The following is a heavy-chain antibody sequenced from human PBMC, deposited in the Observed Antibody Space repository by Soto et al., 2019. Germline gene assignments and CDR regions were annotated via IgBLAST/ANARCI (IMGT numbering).Heavy chain of an antibody. CDR3: AGTVVGASGHTDFDH. J-gene: IGHJ4*02. D-gene: IGHD1-1*01. CDR1: GGSITSSDYF. V-gene: IGHV4-39*01. CDR2: VHYSGGA. Sequence: QLQLQESGPGLVKPSETLSLTCTVSGGSITSSDYFWGWVRQSAGKGLEFVGSVHYSGGAYYMPAFKSRVTVSLDTSKIQFSLRLRSVGAEDTAVYYCAGTVVGASGHTDFDHWGQGPLVAVSS.